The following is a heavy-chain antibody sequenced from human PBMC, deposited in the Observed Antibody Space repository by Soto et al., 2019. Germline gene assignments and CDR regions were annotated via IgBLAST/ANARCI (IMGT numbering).Heavy chain of an antibody. CDR1: GGTFSNYA. CDR3: ARVVILVPTASTHYYYHMDV. Sequence: QVQLVKSGAEVRKPGSSVTVSCKASGGTFSNYAISWVRQAPGQGLEWMGGIIPIVGTGSYAQKFQGRVTITADEPTTTAYMELSSLRFEDTAVYYCARVVILVPTASTHYYYHMDVWGPGTTVTVSS. CDR2: IIPIVGTG. J-gene: IGHJ6*02. D-gene: IGHD2-2*01. V-gene: IGHV1-69*01.